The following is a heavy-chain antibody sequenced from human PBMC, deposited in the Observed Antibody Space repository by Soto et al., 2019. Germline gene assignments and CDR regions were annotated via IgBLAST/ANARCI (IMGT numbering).Heavy chain of an antibody. CDR3: ARILYDFWSGSLYYFDS. J-gene: IGHJ4*02. CDR1: GFSLSTGRMA. Sequence: QVTLKESGAVLVKPTENLTLTCTVSGFSLSTGRMAVSWIRQPPGKALEWLAHIFSNDEKSYSTSLMSRLTISRDTSKSQVVLTMNNMDPVDTATYYCARILYDFWSGSLYYFDSWGQGTLVTVSS. CDR2: IFSNDEK. V-gene: IGHV2-26*01. D-gene: IGHD3-3*01.